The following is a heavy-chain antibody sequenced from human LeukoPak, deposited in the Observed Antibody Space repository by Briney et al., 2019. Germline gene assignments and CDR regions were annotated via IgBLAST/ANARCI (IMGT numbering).Heavy chain of an antibody. D-gene: IGHD3-10*01. Sequence: GRSLRLSCAASGFTFSSYAMHWVRQAPGKGLEWVSYISSSGSTIYYADSVKGRFTISRDNAKNSLYLQMNSLRAEDTAVYYCARDRGVHYFDYWGQGTLVTVSS. V-gene: IGHV3-48*03. CDR3: ARDRGVHYFDY. J-gene: IGHJ4*02. CDR1: GFTFSSYA. CDR2: ISSSGSTI.